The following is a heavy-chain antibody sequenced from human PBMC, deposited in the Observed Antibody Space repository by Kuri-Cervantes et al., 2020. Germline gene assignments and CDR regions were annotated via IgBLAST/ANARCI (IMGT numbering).Heavy chain of an antibody. CDR2: TYYRSKWYN. J-gene: IGHJ5*02. V-gene: IGHV6-1*01. CDR3: ALSPSVDNWFDP. CDR1: WDSVSSNSAA. Sequence: SCAISWDSVSSNSAAWNWIRQSPSRGLEWLGRTYYRSKWYNDYAVSVKSRITINPDTSKNQFSLQLNSVTPEDTAVYYCALSPSVDNWFDPWGQGTLVTVSS. D-gene: IGHD2-15*01.